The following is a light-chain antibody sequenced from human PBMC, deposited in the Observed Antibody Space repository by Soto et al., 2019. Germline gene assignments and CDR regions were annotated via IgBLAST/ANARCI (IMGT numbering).Light chain of an antibody. CDR1: ESVSTN. Sequence: EVVVTQSPATLSVSPGERATLSCRASESVSTNLAWYQQKRGQASRLLIHGASIRASGIPARFSGSGSGTDFTLTISRLEPEDFAVYYCQQYGSSPWTFGQGTKVDIK. V-gene: IGKV3-20*01. CDR3: QQYGSSPWT. J-gene: IGKJ1*01. CDR2: GAS.